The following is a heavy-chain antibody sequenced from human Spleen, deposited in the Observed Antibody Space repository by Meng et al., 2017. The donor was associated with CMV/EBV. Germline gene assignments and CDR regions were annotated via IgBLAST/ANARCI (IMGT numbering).Heavy chain of an antibody. CDR3: ARDPGNWFFDL. J-gene: IGHJ2*01. V-gene: IGHV3-53*01. Sequence: GESLKISCAASGFAVSSIFMSWVRQAPGKGLEWVSGISGGGRTYYADSVRGRFTISRDNSRNTLHLQMAGLRAEDTAIYYCARDPGNWFFDLWGRGTLVTVSS. CDR2: ISGGGRT. CDR1: GFAVSSIF.